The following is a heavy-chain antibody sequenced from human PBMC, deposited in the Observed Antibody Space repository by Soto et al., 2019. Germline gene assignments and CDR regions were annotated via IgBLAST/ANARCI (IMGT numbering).Heavy chain of an antibody. D-gene: IGHD2-2*01. CDR2: ISGSGGST. Sequence: GGSLRLSCAASGFTFSSYAMRWVRQAPGKGLEWVSAISGSGGSTYYADSVKGRFTISRDNSKNTLYLQMNSLRAEDTAVYYCAKVRGRGYCISTSCYLGYWGQGTLVTVSS. J-gene: IGHJ4*02. CDR3: AKVRGRGYCISTSCYLGY. V-gene: IGHV3-23*01. CDR1: GFTFSSYA.